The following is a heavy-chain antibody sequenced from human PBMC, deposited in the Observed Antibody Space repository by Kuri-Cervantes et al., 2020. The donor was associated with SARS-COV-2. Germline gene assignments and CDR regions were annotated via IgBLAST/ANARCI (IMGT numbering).Heavy chain of an antibody. V-gene: IGHV3-21*01. CDR1: GFTFSSYS. Sequence: GGSLRLPCADSGFTFSSYSMNWVRQAPGKGLEWVSSISSSSSYIYYADSVKGRFTISRDNAKNSLYLQMNSLRAEDTAVYYCARDLYSYGGYLYYYYMDVWGKGTTVTVSS. D-gene: IGHD5-18*01. CDR3: ARDLYSYGGYLYYYYMDV. CDR2: ISSSSSYI. J-gene: IGHJ6*03.